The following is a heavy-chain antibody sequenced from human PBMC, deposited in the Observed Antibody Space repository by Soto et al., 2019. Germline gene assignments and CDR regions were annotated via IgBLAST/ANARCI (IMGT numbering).Heavy chain of an antibody. CDR3: ARDPRYCDTTTCYTSPGYYGMDA. CDR1: GFTFSAYT. J-gene: IGHJ6*02. D-gene: IGHD2-2*02. CDR2: IGSSSTVS. V-gene: IGHV3-21*01. Sequence: ESGGGLVKPGGSLRLSCAASGFTFSAYTMNWVRQAPGKGPEWVSSIGSSSTVSYYVESVKGRFTISSDNAENSLFLQINSLRAEDTAVYYCARDPRYCDTTTCYTSPGYYGMDAWGQGTTVTVSS.